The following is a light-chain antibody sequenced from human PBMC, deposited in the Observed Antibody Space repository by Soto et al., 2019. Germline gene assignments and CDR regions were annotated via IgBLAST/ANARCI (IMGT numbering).Light chain of an antibody. CDR1: SSNIGAGYD. Sequence: QSVLTQPPSVSGAPGQRVTISCTGSSSNIGAGYDIHWYQQPPGTAPKLLIYGNNNRPSGVPDRFSGSKSGTSASLAITGLQAEDEADYYWQSSDSSLSRVFGTGTKFTVL. J-gene: IGLJ1*01. V-gene: IGLV1-40*01. CDR3: QSSDSSLSRV. CDR2: GNN.